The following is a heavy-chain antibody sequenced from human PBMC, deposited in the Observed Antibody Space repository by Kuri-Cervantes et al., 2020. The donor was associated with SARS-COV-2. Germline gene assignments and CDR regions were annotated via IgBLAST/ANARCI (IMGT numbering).Heavy chain of an antibody. Sequence: GGSLRLSCAASGFTFSSYWMSWVRQAPGKGLVWVSRINPDGSYTNNADSVKGRFTLSRDNAKNMLFLQMNSLRAEDTAVYYCVRDGDHWNFDYWGQGTLVTVSS. CDR3: VRDGDHWNFDY. V-gene: IGHV3-74*01. CDR1: GFTFSSYW. CDR2: INPDGSYT. J-gene: IGHJ4*02. D-gene: IGHD1-1*01.